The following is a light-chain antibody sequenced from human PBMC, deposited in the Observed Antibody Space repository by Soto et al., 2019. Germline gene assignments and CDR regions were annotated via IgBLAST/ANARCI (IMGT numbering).Light chain of an antibody. Sequence: DIQMTQSPSTLSASVGDRVIITCRASQSISSWLAWYQQKPGKAPKVLIYKASSLESGVPSRFSGSGSGTEFTLTISSLQPADFATYYCQHYNSYPLTFGGGTKVEIK. J-gene: IGKJ4*01. CDR1: QSISSW. CDR3: QHYNSYPLT. CDR2: KAS. V-gene: IGKV1-5*03.